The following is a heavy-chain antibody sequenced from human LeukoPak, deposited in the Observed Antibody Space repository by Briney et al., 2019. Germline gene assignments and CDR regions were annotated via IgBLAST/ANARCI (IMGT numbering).Heavy chain of an antibody. J-gene: IGHJ6*02. Sequence: PGGSLRLSCAASGFTFSSYSMNWVRQAPGKGLEWVSYISSSSSTIYYADSVKGRFTISRDNAKNSLYLQMNSLRAEDTAVYYCARVSAKTSNYYYGMDVWGQGTTVTVSS. CDR1: GFTFSSYS. V-gene: IGHV3-48*04. CDR2: ISSSSSTI. CDR3: ARVSAKTSNYYYGMDV. D-gene: IGHD2-15*01.